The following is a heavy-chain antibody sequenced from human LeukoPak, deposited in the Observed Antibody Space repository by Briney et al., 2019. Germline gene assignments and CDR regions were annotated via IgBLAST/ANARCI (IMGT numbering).Heavy chain of an antibody. CDR3: ATDFRAGVIYAFDF. D-gene: IGHD3-10*01. J-gene: IGHJ3*01. Sequence: ASVTVSFTISGYSLNELSIHWVRQAPGKGLEWMGHVDSEDGETKYAQTFQGRITLTEDTSTDTAYMELSSLRSEDTAVYYCATDFRAGVIYAFDFWGQGTMVAVSS. CDR1: GYSLNELS. CDR2: VDSEDGET. V-gene: IGHV1-24*01.